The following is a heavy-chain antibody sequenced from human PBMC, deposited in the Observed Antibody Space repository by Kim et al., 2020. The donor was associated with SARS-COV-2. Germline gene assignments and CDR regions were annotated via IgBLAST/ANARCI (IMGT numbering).Heavy chain of an antibody. CDR2: IIPIFGTA. J-gene: IGHJ3*02. CDR3: AREGPGVAVAGHDAFDI. CDR1: GGTFSSYA. V-gene: IGHV1-69*13. D-gene: IGHD6-19*01. Sequence: SVKVSCKASGGTFSSYAISWVRQAPGQGLEWMGGIIPIFGTANYAQKFQGRVTITADESMSTAYMELSSLRSEDTAVYYCAREGPGVAVAGHDAFDIWGQGTMVTVSS.